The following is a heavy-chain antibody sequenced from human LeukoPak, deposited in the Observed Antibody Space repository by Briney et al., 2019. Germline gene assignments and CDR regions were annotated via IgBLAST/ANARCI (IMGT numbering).Heavy chain of an antibody. V-gene: IGHV4-30-4*02. CDR2: IYYSGST. Sequence: SETLSLTCTVSGGSISSGDYYWSWIRQPPGKGLEWIGYIYYSGSTYYNPSLKSRVTISVDTSKNQFSLKLSSVTAADTAVYYCARGNYGSGSYGSWFDPWGQGTLVTVSS. CDR1: GGSISSGDYY. D-gene: IGHD3-10*01. J-gene: IGHJ5*02. CDR3: ARGNYGSGSYGSWFDP.